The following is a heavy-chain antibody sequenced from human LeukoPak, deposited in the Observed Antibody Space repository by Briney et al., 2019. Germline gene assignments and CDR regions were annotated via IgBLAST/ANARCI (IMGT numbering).Heavy chain of an antibody. D-gene: IGHD2-2*01. CDR3: ARGPRVVPAATYYFDY. Sequence: SVKVSCKASGGTFSSYAISWVRQAPGQGLEWMGGIIPIFGTANYAQKFQGRVTITADESTSTAYMELSSLRSEDTAVYYCARGPRVVPAATYYFDYWGQGTLVTVSS. CDR2: IIPIFGTA. J-gene: IGHJ4*02. CDR1: GGTFSSYA. V-gene: IGHV1-69*01.